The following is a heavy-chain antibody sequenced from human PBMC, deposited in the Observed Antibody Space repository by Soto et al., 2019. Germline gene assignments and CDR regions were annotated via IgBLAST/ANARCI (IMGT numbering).Heavy chain of an antibody. V-gene: IGHV3-33*01. CDR1: GFSFRTYA. J-gene: IGHJ3*01. CDR2: IWKDGNNE. Sequence: QVRLVESGGGVVQPGGSLRLSCVASGFSFRTYALHWVRQTPGKGLEWVAYIWKDGNNERYAASVEGRFAISRDVSRNTLYLQMNSLTAEDTALYHCVRDLTVTTLQAFDVWGQGAMVTVSS. CDR3: VRDLTVTTLQAFDV. D-gene: IGHD4-17*01.